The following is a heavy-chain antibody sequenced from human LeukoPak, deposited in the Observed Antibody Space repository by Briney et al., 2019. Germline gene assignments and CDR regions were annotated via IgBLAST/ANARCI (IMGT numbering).Heavy chain of an antibody. Sequence: PGGSLRLSCAASGFTFSSYEMNWVRQAPGKGLEWVSYISSSGSTIYYADSVKGRFTISRDNAKNSLYLQMNSLRAEDTAVYYCATIPSPRWFGELLDAFDIWGQGTMVTVSS. J-gene: IGHJ3*02. D-gene: IGHD3-10*01. CDR3: ATIPSPRWFGELLDAFDI. CDR1: GFTFSSYE. CDR2: ISSSGSTI. V-gene: IGHV3-48*03.